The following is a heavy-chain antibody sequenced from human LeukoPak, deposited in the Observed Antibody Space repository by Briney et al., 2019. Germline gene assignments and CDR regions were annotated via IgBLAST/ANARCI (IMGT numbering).Heavy chain of an antibody. J-gene: IGHJ4*02. CDR3: ANSLRYFDLLPSPKVSFDY. CDR2: ISGSGGST. V-gene: IGHV3-23*01. Sequence: GGSLRLSCAASGFTFSSYAMSWVRQAPGKGLEWVSAISGSGGSTYYADSVKGRFTISRDNSKNTLYLQMNSLRAEDTAVYYCANSLRYFDLLPSPKVSFDYWGQGTLVTVSS. D-gene: IGHD3-9*01. CDR1: GFTFSSYA.